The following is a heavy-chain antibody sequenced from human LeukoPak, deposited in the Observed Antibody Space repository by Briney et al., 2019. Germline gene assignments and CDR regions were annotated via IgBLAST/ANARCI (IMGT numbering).Heavy chain of an antibody. J-gene: IGHJ6*02. V-gene: IGHV3-30*03. Sequence: PGGSLRLSCAASGFTFSSYGMHWVRQTPGKGLEWVALISFDGSIEYYVDSVKGRFTISRDNSKNTLYLQMNSLRAEDTAVYYCARGVIAAAGQYYYYYYGMDVWGQGTTVTVSS. CDR2: ISFDGSIE. CDR1: GFTFSSYG. CDR3: ARGVIAAAGQYYYYYYGMDV. D-gene: IGHD6-13*01.